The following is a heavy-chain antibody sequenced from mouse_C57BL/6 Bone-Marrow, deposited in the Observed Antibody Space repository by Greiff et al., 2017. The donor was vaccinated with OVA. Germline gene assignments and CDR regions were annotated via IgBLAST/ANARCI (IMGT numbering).Heavy chain of an antibody. J-gene: IGHJ3*01. V-gene: IGHV1-81*01. D-gene: IGHD3-2*02. Sequence: VQLQHSGAELARPGASVKLSCKASGYTFTSYGISWVKQRTGQGLEWIGEIYPRSGNTYYNEKFKGKATLTADKSSSTAYMELRSLTSEDSAVYLCAGSSGYEGFAYWGQGTLVTVSA. CDR3: AGSSGYEGFAY. CDR1: GYTFTSYG. CDR2: IYPRSGNT.